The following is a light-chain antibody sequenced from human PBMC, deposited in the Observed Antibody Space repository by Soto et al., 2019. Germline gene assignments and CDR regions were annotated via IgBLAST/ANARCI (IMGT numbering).Light chain of an antibody. CDR3: SSYAANKNFDVV. J-gene: IGLJ2*01. CDR2: EVS. CDR1: SSDVGGYNY. V-gene: IGLV2-8*01. Sequence: QSALTQPASVSGSPGQSITISCTGTSSDVGGYNYVSWYQQHPGKAPKLMIYEVSNRPSGVPDRFSGSKSGNTASLTVSGLQADDEAEYYCSSYAANKNFDVVFGGGTKLTVL.